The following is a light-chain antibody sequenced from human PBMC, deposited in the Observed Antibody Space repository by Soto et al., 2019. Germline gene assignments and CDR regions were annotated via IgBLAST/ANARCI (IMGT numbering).Light chain of an antibody. Sequence: QSALTQPASVSGSPGQSITISCTGTSSDVGDYKYVPWYQQHPDKAPKLIISVVSNRPSGVSNRFSGSKSGNTASLTISGLQAEDEADYYCGSYTSGDTPYVFGTGTKVTVL. CDR2: VVS. J-gene: IGLJ1*01. CDR3: GSYTSGDTPYV. CDR1: SSDVGDYKY. V-gene: IGLV2-14*01.